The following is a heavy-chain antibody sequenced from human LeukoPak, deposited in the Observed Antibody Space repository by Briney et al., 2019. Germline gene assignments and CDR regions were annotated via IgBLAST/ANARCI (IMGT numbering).Heavy chain of an antibody. D-gene: IGHD6-19*01. Sequence: ASETLSLTCAVYGGSFSGYYWSWIRQPPGKGLEWIGEINHSGSTNYNPSLKSRVTISVDTSKNQFSLKLSSVTAADTAVYYCARVSGSGWLPFDYWGQGTLVTVSS. CDR2: INHSGST. J-gene: IGHJ4*02. CDR3: ARVSGSGWLPFDY. CDR1: GGSFSGYY. V-gene: IGHV4-34*01.